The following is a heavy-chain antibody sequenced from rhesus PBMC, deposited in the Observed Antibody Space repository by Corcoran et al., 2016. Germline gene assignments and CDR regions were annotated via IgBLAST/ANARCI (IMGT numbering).Heavy chain of an antibody. J-gene: IGHJ4*01. Sequence: QVQLQESGPGLVKPSETLPLTCAVSGASISSNYWSWIRQAPGEGLEWIGYIGGSTGSTNHHPSLKSRVTISTATSKNQFSLKLSSVTAADTAVYYCARGFDYGTDWGQGVLVTVSS. D-gene: IGHD4-29*01. V-gene: IGHV4-165*01. CDR1: GASISSNY. CDR2: IGGSTGST. CDR3: ARGFDYGTD.